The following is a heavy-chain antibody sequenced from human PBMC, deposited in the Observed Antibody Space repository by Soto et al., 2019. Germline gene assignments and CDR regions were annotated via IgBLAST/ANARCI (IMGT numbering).Heavy chain of an antibody. D-gene: IGHD1-1*01. V-gene: IGHV4-61*01. Sequence: SETLSLTCTVSGGSVSSGSYYWSWIRQPPGKGLEWIGYIYYSGSTNYNPSLKSRVTISVDTSKNQFSLKLSSVTAADTAVYYCARFPFLTLWATGTTYHYYGMDVWGQGTTVTVSS. J-gene: IGHJ6*02. CDR2: IYYSGST. CDR3: ARFPFLTLWATGTTYHYYGMDV. CDR1: GGSVSSGSYY.